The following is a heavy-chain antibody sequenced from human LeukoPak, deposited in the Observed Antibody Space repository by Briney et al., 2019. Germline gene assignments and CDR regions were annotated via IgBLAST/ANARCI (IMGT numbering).Heavy chain of an antibody. CDR3: ARGGTPMIIFYYYGMDV. D-gene: IGHD5-18*01. CDR2: ISSNTTST. CDR1: GFTFRDYY. J-gene: IGHJ6*02. Sequence: PGGSLRLSCVASGFTFRDYYMSWIRQAPGKGLEWISYISSNTTSTNYADSVKGRFTISRDNAKNSLFLQMNSLRPEDTAMYYCARGGTPMIIFYYYGMDVWGQGTTVTVSS. V-gene: IGHV3-11*05.